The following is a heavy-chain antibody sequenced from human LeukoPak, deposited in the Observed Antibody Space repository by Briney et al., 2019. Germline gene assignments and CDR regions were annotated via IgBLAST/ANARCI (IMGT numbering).Heavy chain of an antibody. D-gene: IGHD2-8*01. Sequence: GGSLTLSCAASGFTFSNYNMKWVRQPPGKGLEWVSSISSGSTYIYYTTSVKGRFTISRDNSKNTLCLKMNSLRAEDTAVYYCASEVVLMVYAKVEFDYWGQGTLVTVSS. CDR2: ISSGSTYI. CDR3: ASEVVLMVYAKVEFDY. J-gene: IGHJ4*02. CDR1: GFTFSNYN. V-gene: IGHV3-21*01.